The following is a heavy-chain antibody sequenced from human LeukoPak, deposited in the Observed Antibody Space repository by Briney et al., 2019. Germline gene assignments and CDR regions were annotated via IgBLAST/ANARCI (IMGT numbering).Heavy chain of an antibody. D-gene: IGHD2-15*01. V-gene: IGHV3-74*01. CDR3: ARDLAYCSGGTCYSPFGS. J-gene: IGHJ4*02. CDR1: GFTFSSSW. Sequence: GGSLRLSCAASGFTFSSSWMHWVRQAPGKGLVWVSRSNRDGSSTDYADSVKGRFTIFRDNAKNTLYLQMNSLRAEDTAVYYCARDLAYCSGGTCYSPFGSWGQGTLVTVSS. CDR2: SNRDGSST.